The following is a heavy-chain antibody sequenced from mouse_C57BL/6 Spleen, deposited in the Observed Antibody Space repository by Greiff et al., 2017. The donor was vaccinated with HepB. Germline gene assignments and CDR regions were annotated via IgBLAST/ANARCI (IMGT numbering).Heavy chain of an antibody. CDR1: GFTFSDYG. V-gene: IGHV5-17*01. CDR3: AREITTVVEGYFDV. D-gene: IGHD1-1*01. Sequence: EVKLMESGGGLVKPGGSLKLSCAASGFTFSDYGMHWVRQAPEKGLEWVAYISSGSSTIYYADTVKGRFTISRDNAKNTLFLQMTSLRSEDTAMYYCAREITTVVEGYFDVWGTGTTVTVSS. J-gene: IGHJ1*03. CDR2: ISSGSSTI.